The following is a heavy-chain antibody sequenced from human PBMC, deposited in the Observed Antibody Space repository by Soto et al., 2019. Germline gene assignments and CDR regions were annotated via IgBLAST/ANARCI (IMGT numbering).Heavy chain of an antibody. D-gene: IGHD2-15*01. V-gene: IGHV4-59*01. CDR3: ARDSRVVVAAYSLLGMDV. Sequence: SETLSLTCTVSGGSISSYYWSWIRQPPGKGLEWIGYIYYSGSTNYNPSLKSRVTISVDTSKNQFSLKLSSVTAADTAVYYCARDSRVVVAAYSLLGMDVWGQGTTVTVS. CDR2: IYYSGST. CDR1: GGSISSYY. J-gene: IGHJ6*02.